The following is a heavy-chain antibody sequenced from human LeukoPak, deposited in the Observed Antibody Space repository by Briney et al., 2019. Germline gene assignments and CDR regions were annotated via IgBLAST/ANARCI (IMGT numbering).Heavy chain of an antibody. Sequence: ASVKVSCKASGYTFTGYYMHWVRQAPGQRLEWMGWINAGNGNTKYSQKFQARVTITRDTSASTAYMELSSLRSEDTAVYYCARDPIGSRWPYYFDYWGQGTLVTVSS. V-gene: IGHV1-3*01. J-gene: IGHJ4*02. D-gene: IGHD6-13*01. CDR1: GYTFTGYY. CDR2: INAGNGNT. CDR3: ARDPIGSRWPYYFDY.